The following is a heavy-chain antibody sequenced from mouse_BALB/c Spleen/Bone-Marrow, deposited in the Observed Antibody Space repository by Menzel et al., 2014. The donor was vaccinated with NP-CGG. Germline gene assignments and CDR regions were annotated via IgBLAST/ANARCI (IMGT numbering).Heavy chain of an antibody. CDR1: GYTFTSYW. CDR2: INPSNGRT. D-gene: IGHD2-12*01. J-gene: IGHJ3*01. CDR3: ASYRGAY. Sequence: VQLQQSGAELVKPGASVKLSCKASGYTFTSYWMHWVKQRPGQGLERIGEINPSNGRTNYNEKFKIKATLTVDKSSSTAYMQLSSLTSEDSAVYYCASYRGAYWGQGTLVTVSA. V-gene: IGHV1S81*02.